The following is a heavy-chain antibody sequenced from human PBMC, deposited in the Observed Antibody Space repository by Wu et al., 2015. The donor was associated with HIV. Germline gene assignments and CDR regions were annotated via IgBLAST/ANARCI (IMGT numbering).Heavy chain of an antibody. CDR2: ISPRFGTA. V-gene: IGHV1-69*01. J-gene: IGHJ6*03. CDR1: GYTFTSYD. CDR3: ARGDRDYYFYMDV. Sequence: QVQLVQSGAEVKKPGASVKVSCKASGYTFTSYDINWVRQAPGQGLEWMGGISPRFGTAHYAQQFQGRVTITADDSSTTVYMDLSSLRSDDTALYYCARGDRDYYFYMDVWAKGPRSSSP.